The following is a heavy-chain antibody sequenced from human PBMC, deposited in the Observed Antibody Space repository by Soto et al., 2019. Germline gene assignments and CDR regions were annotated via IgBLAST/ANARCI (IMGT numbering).Heavy chain of an antibody. J-gene: IGHJ6*02. CDR3: ARGLERPSGMDV. CDR2: IYYSGST. CDR1: GGSISSYY. D-gene: IGHD1-1*01. V-gene: IGHV4-59*01. Sequence: QVQLQESGPGLVKPSETLSLTCTVSGGSISSYYWSWIRQPPGKGLEWIGYIYYSGSTNYNPSLKSRXXIXVXXSKNQFSLKLSSVTAADTAVYYCARGLERPSGMDVWGQGTTVTVSS.